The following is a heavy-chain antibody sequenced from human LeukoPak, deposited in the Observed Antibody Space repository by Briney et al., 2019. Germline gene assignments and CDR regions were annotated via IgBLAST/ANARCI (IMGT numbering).Heavy chain of an antibody. CDR1: GFTFSSHR. CDR3: ARDSTGWRADSFDI. CDR2: IKQDGSEQ. D-gene: IGHD2-8*02. Sequence: GGSLRLSCVASGFTFSSHRMSWVRQAPGKGLEWVADIKQDGSEQYYVDSVRGRFTISRDNGKNSLYLQMNSLRVEDTAVYFCARDSTGWRADSFDIWGQGTMVTVSS. J-gene: IGHJ3*02. V-gene: IGHV3-7*01.